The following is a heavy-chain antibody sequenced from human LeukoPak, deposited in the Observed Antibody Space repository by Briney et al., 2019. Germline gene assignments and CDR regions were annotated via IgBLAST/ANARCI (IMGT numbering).Heavy chain of an antibody. V-gene: IGHV3-49*03. CDR3: TRDETSGIAVAGTFDY. CDR1: GFTFGDYA. J-gene: IGHJ4*02. Sequence: SGGSLRLSCSASGFTFGDYAMSWFRQAPGKGLEWVGFIRSKAYGGTTEYAASVKGRFTISRDDSKSIAYLQMNSLKTEDTAVYYCTRDETSGIAVAGTFDYWGQGTLVTVSS. CDR2: IRSKAYGGTT. D-gene: IGHD6-19*01.